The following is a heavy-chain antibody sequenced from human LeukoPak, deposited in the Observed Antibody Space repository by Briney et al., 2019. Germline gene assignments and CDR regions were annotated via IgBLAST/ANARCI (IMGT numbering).Heavy chain of an antibody. Sequence: PGRSLRLSCAASGFTFSSFAVSWVRQAPGKGLEWVSGISGSGGRTDYADSVKGRFTISRDNSKNTLYLQMNSLRAEDTALYYCAPYTYYFDHWGQGTLVTVSS. D-gene: IGHD2-2*02. V-gene: IGHV3-23*01. CDR2: ISGSGGRT. J-gene: IGHJ4*02. CDR3: APYTYYFDH. CDR1: GFTFSSFA.